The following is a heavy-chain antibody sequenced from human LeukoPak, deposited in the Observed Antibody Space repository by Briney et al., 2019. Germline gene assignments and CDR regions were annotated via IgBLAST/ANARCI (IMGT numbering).Heavy chain of an antibody. D-gene: IGHD3-16*02. J-gene: IGHJ4*02. CDR2: IYYSGRT. CDR3: ARRFMITFGGVIGPFDY. CDR1: GGSISSSSYY. V-gene: IGHV4-39*01. Sequence: PSETLSLTCTVSGGSISSSSYYWGWIRQPPGKGLEWIGSIYYSGRTYYNPSLKSRVTIYVDTSKNQFSLKLSSVTAADTAVYYCARRFMITFGGVIGPFDYWGQGTLVTVS.